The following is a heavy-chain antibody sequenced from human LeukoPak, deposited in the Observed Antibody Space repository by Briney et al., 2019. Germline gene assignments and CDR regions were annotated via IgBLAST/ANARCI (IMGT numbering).Heavy chain of an antibody. CDR3: ARDRPYSSSTYAY. Sequence: GGSLRLSCAASGFTFSSYAMHWVRQAPGKGLEWVAVISYDGSNKYYADSVKGRFTISRDNAKNTVYLQMNSLRAEDTAVYYCARDRPYSSSTYAYWGQGTLVTVSS. CDR1: GFTFSSYA. CDR2: ISYDGSNK. J-gene: IGHJ4*02. D-gene: IGHD6-6*01. V-gene: IGHV3-30-3*01.